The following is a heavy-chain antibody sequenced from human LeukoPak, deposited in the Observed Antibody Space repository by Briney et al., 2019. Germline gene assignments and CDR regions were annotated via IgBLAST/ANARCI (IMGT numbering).Heavy chain of an antibody. Sequence: GGTLRPSCAASGFTFSSYGMSWVRQAPGKGLEWVSAISGSGGSTYYADSVKGRFTISRDNSKNTLYLQMNSLRAEDTAVYYCAKDSLRTVPKASFDSWGQGTLVTVSS. CDR2: ISGSGGST. CDR3: AKDSLRTVPKASFDS. V-gene: IGHV3-23*01. CDR1: GFTFSSYG. J-gene: IGHJ4*02. D-gene: IGHD2-2*01.